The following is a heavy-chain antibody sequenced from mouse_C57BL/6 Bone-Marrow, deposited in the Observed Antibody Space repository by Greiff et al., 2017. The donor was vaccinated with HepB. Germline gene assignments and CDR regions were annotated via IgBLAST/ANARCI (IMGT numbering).Heavy chain of an antibody. D-gene: IGHD2-4*01. CDR2: IDPENGDT. V-gene: IGHV14-4*01. Sequence: EVHLVESGAELVRPGASVKLSCTASGFNIKDDYMHWVKQRPEQGLEWIGWIDPENGDTEYASKFQGKATITADTSSNTAYLQLSSLTSEDTSVCYCSTGRCDYAIYWGQGTSVTVSS. CDR3: STGRCDYAIY. CDR1: GFNIKDDY. J-gene: IGHJ4*01.